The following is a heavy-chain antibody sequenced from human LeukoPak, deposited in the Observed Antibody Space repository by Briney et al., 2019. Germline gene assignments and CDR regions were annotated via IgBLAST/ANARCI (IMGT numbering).Heavy chain of an antibody. J-gene: IGHJ6*03. CDR2: IYYSGST. CDR1: GGSISSYY. D-gene: IGHD5-18*01. CDR3: ARTTEGGYTYDYFYYYYMDV. Sequence: PSETLSLTCTVSGGSISSYYWSWIRQPPGKGLEWIGYIYYSGSTNYNPSLKSRVTISVDTSKNRFSLKLSSVTAADTAVYYCARTTEGGYTYDYFYYYYMDVWGKGTTVTISS. V-gene: IGHV4-59*01.